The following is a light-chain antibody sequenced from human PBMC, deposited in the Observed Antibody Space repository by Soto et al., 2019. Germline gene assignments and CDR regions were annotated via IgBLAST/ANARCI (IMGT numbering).Light chain of an antibody. J-gene: IGKJ3*01. CDR1: QDISNY. V-gene: IGKV1-33*01. CDR3: PQYDNLHV. CDR2: DAS. Sequence: DIQMTQSPSSLSASVGDRVTITCQASQDISNYLNWYQQKPGKAPKILIYDASNLETGVPSRFSGSGSGTDFTFKIRRLQTEDIATSFCPQYDNLHVFGPGKKVDIK.